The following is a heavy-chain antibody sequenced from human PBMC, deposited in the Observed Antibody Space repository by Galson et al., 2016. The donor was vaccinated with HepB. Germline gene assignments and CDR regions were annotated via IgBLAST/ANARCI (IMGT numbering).Heavy chain of an antibody. V-gene: IGHV3-33*01. D-gene: IGHD3-10*01. Sequence: SLRLSCAGSGFLFSSSGMHWVRQAPGKGLEWMAVIWADGGNTYYADSVRGRFTISRDNSRNTVYLQMNSLRAEDTAVYYCATRGGSIDAFEIWGQGTMVIVSS. CDR2: IWADGGNT. J-gene: IGHJ3*02. CDR1: GFLFSSSG. CDR3: ATRGGSIDAFEI.